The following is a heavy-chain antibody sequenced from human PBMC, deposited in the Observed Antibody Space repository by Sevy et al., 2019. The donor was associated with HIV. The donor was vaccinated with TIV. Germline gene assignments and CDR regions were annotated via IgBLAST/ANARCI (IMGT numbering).Heavy chain of an antibody. CDR1: GFTFTSYA. Sequence: GGSLRLSCKPSGFTFTSYAMNWVRQAPGKGLEWISTIYGSGGVTYYADSVKGRFTISRDKSKNTLYLQMNSLRTEDTALYYCAGGRYDSSGSFDALDIWRQGTMVTVSS. D-gene: IGHD3-22*01. V-gene: IGHV3-23*01. CDR2: IYGSGGVT. CDR3: AGGRYDSSGSFDALDI. J-gene: IGHJ3*02.